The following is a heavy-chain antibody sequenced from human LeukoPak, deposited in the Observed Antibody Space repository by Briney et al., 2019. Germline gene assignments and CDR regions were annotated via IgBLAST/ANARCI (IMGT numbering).Heavy chain of an antibody. CDR3: ARVGYSSGWYGWFDP. J-gene: IGHJ5*02. CDR1: GFTFSSYS. D-gene: IGHD6-19*01. Sequence: GGSLRLSCAASGFTFSSYSMNWVRQAPGKGLEWFSSISSSSSYIYYADSVKGRFTISRDNAKNSLFLQMNSLRAEDTAVYYCARVGYSSGWYGWFDPWGQGTLVTVSS. V-gene: IGHV3-21*01. CDR2: ISSSSSYI.